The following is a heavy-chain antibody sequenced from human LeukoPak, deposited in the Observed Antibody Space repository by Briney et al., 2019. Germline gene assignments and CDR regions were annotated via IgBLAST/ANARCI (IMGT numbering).Heavy chain of an antibody. CDR1: GGTFSSYA. CDR3: AREVPGIAAAGTANFQR. J-gene: IGHJ1*01. V-gene: IGHV1-69*04. CDR2: IIPILGIA. Sequence: SVKVSFKASGGTFSSYAISWVRQAPGQGLEWMGRIIPILGIANYAQKFQGRVTITADKSTSTAYMELSSLRSEDTAVYYCAREVPGIAAAGTANFQRWGQGTLVTVSS. D-gene: IGHD6-13*01.